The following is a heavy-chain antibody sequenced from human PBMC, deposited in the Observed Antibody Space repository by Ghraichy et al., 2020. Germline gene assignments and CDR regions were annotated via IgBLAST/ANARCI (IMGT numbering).Heavy chain of an antibody. CDR3: GRGAGYYFDY. V-gene: IGHV3-7*02. Sequence: GGSLRLSCAASGFTFSSHWMHWVRQAPGKGLEWVATIKQDGSEKHFLDSVKDRFTISRDNAKSSLDLQMNSLGVEDTAVYYCGRGAGYYFDYWGQGTLVTVSS. CDR1: GFTFSSHW. D-gene: IGHD6-19*01. CDR2: IKQDGSEK. J-gene: IGHJ4*02.